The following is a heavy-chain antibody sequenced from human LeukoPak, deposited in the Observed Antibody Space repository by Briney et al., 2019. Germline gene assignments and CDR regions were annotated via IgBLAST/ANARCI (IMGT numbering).Heavy chain of an antibody. CDR2: IYSGGST. CDR1: GFTVSSKY. D-gene: IGHD5-24*01. CDR3: AREVEMATTLSFDY. V-gene: IGHV3-53*01. J-gene: IGHJ4*02. Sequence: GGPLRLSCAASGFTVSSKYMTWVRQAPGKGLEWVSVIYSGGSTYYADSMKGRFTISRDNSKNTMYLQMNNLRAEDTAVYYCAREVEMATTLSFDYWGQGTLVTVSS.